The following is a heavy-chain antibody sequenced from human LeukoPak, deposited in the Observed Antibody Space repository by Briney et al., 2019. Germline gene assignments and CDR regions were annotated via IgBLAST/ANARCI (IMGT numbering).Heavy chain of an antibody. CDR2: ISWNSFTI. V-gene: IGHV3-9*01. CDR1: GFTFDDYA. Sequence: GGSLRLSCAASGFTFDDYAMHWVRQAPGKGLEWVSGISWNSFTIGYADSVKGRFTISRDNSKNTLYLQMNSLRVEDTAVYYCAKDRGIISDYWGQGTLVTVSS. CDR3: AKDRGIISDY. D-gene: IGHD3-10*01. J-gene: IGHJ4*02.